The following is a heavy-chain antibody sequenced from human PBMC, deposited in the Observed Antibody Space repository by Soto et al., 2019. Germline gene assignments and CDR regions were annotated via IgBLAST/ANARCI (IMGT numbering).Heavy chain of an antibody. CDR1: GFTFSNYA. V-gene: IGHV3-23*01. D-gene: IGHD6-13*01. J-gene: IGHJ4*02. Sequence: GGSLRLSCAASGFTFSNYAMSWVRQAPGKGLEWVSSISGSGDRTYYADSVKGRFTISRDNFNNTLFLQMNALRAEDTAIHFCAQGRTRAVTAAFVYWGRGTLVTVSS. CDR2: ISGSGDRT. CDR3: AQGRTRAVTAAFVY.